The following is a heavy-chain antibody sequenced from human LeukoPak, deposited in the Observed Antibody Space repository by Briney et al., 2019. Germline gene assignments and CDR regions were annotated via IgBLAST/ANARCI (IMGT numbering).Heavy chain of an antibody. J-gene: IGHJ3*02. CDR1: GFTFSDYY. Sequence: PGGSLRLSCAASGFTFSDYYMSWIRQAPGKGLEWVSYISSSGSTIYYADSVKGRFTISRDNAKNSLYLQMNSLRAEDTAVYYCAKPLAPKLTNAFDIWGQGTMVTVSS. CDR3: AKPLAPKLTNAFDI. D-gene: IGHD2-15*01. CDR2: ISSSGSTI. V-gene: IGHV3-11*04.